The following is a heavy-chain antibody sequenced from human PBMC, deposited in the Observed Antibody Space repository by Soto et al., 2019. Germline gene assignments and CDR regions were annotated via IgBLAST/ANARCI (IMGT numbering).Heavy chain of an antibody. J-gene: IGHJ5*02. Sequence: QVQLVQSGAEVKKPGASVKVSCKASGYTFTSYGISWVRQAPGQGLEWMGWISAYNGNTNYAQKLQGRVTMTTDTPPSTAYRELRSRRSDDTAVYSGGRTRSVAAAAWFAPGGKGTLVTVSS. D-gene: IGHD6-13*01. CDR3: GRTRSVAAAAWFAP. CDR2: ISAYNGNT. CDR1: GYTFTSYG. V-gene: IGHV1-18*01.